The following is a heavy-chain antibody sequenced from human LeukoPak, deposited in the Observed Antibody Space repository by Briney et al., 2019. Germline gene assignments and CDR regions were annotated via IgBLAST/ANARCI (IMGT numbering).Heavy chain of an antibody. D-gene: IGHD2-8*02. CDR1: GFTFSSYS. J-gene: IGHJ3*02. Sequence: GGSLRLSCAASGFTFSSYSVNWVRQAPGKGLEWVSYISSSSSTIYYADSVKGRFTISRDNAKNSLYLQMDSLRDEDTAVYYCATAKYWSFDIWGQGTMVTVSS. V-gene: IGHV3-48*02. CDR3: ATAKYWSFDI. CDR2: ISSSSSTI.